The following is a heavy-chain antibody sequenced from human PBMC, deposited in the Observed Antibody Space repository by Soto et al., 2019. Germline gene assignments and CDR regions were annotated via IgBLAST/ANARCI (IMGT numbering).Heavy chain of an antibody. D-gene: IGHD3-10*01. Sequence: PGESLKISCKTSGYRFTGHWIGWVRQLSGKGLEWMGIIYPGDSDIRYSPSFQGQVTISADRSISTAYLQWSSLKASDTAIYYCARGSRPPTYYFEYWGQGTLVTVSS. J-gene: IGHJ4*02. CDR3: ARGSRPPTYYFEY. V-gene: IGHV5-51*01. CDR1: GYRFTGHW. CDR2: IYPGDSDI.